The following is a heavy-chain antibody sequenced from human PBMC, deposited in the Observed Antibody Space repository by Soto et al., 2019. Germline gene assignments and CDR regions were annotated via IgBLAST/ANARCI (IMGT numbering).Heavy chain of an antibody. CDR3: ARPAMVRVGAFDI. J-gene: IGHJ3*02. V-gene: IGHV4-59*12. Sequence: PSETLSLTCSVSGGSISSGYWTWIRQPPGKGLEWIGYIYYSGSTNYNPSLKSRFTISRDNAKNTLYLQMNSLRAEDTAVYYCARPAMVRVGAFDIWGQGTMVTVSS. CDR2: IYYSGST. CDR1: GGSISSGY. D-gene: IGHD5-18*01.